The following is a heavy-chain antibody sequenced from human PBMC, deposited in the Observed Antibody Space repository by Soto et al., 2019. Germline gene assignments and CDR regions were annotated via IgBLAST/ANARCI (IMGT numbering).Heavy chain of an antibody. J-gene: IGHJ4*02. Sequence: QVQLQESGPGLVKPSETLSLTCSVSGDSISTYYWNCIRQPLGKGLEWIGYIYYIGRTNYNPSLKIRVTISLDTSKNQISLNLNSVTAADTAVYYCARDPVGLTHFDYWGQGILVTVSS. CDR1: GDSISTYY. CDR3: ARDPVGLTHFDY. CDR2: IYYIGRT. V-gene: IGHV4-59*01. D-gene: IGHD1-26*01.